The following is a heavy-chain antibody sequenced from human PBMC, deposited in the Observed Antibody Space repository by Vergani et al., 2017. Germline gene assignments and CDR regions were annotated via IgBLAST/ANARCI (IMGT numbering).Heavy chain of an antibody. CDR2: ISSSSSYI. J-gene: IGHJ6*03. Sequence: VQLVESGGGLVQPGGSLRLSCAASGFTFSSYSMNWVRQAPGKGLEWVSSISSSSSYIYYADSVKGRFTISRDNAKNSLYLQMNSLRAEDTAVYYCARVVVGPAAIPVLDYYYMDVWGKGTTVTVSS. D-gene: IGHD2-2*02. CDR1: GFTFSSYS. V-gene: IGHV3-21*01. CDR3: ARVVVGPAAIPVLDYYYMDV.